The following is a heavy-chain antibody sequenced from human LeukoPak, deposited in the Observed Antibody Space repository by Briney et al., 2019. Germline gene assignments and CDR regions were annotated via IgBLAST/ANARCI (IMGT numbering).Heavy chain of an antibody. Sequence: SESLSLACTVAGGSISSGGDYSGWLRRHPGRGLEWFVYVYYSGSTYYNPSLKSRVTISVDTSKNQFSLKLSSVTAADTAVYYCARDGLERRLTPRVWGQGTLVTVSS. J-gene: IGHJ4*02. V-gene: IGHV4-31*03. CDR1: GGSISSGGDY. D-gene: IGHD1-1*01. CDR3: ARDGLERRLTPRV. CDR2: VYYSGST.